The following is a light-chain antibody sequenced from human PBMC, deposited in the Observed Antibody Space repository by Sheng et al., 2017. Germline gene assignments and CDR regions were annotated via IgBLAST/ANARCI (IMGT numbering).Light chain of an antibody. CDR3: LSAASSGTYV. Sequence: SYELTQPPSVSVSLGQMAKITYSGEALPKKYAYWYQQKPGQFPVLVIYKDSERPSGIPERFSGSSSGPMVTLTISGVQAEDETDYYCLSAASSGTYVFGTGTKVTVL. V-gene: IGLV3-16*01. CDR2: KDS. CDR1: ALPKKY. J-gene: IGLJ1*01.